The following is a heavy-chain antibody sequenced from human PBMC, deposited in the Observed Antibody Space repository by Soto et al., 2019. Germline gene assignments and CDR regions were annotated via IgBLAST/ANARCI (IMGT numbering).Heavy chain of an antibody. CDR1: GSIFRGYG. J-gene: IGHJ4*02. V-gene: IGHV3-33*01. CDR3: ASDGVGGTPFWGSLDY. CDR2: IRLDGSNI. D-gene: IGHD2-15*01. Sequence: QVQLVESGGGVVQPGRSLRLSCAASGSIFRGYGMHWVRQAPGTGLEWVAVIRLDGSNINYADSVMGRFTISRDNSKNTLYLEMNSLRVEDTAVYYCASDGVGGTPFWGSLDYWGQGTLVTVSS.